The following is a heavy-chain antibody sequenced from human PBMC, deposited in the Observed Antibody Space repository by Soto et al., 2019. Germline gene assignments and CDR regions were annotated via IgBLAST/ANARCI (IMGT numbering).Heavy chain of an antibody. D-gene: IGHD3-16*01. CDR1: GFTFSSHA. J-gene: IGHJ4*02. Sequence: EVQLVESGGGLVQPGGSLKLSCAVSGFTFSSHAMNWVRQAPGKGLEWVAYIHGTRSIIYYADSVKGRFTISRDNAKNSLYLQMDSLRDEDTALYYCARDARNADYDYWGQGTMVTVPS. V-gene: IGHV3-48*02. CDR2: IHGTRSII. CDR3: ARDARNADYDY.